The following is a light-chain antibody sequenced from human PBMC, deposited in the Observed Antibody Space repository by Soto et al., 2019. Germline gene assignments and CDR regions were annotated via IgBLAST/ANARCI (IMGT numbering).Light chain of an antibody. CDR3: SSYTSSSTF. CDR1: SGDVGAYNY. J-gene: IGLJ1*01. CDR2: EVS. V-gene: IGLV2-14*01. Sequence: QSALTQPASVSGSPGQSITISCTGISGDVGAYNYVSWYQQHPGKAPKLMIYEVSNRPSGVSNRFSGSKSGNTASLTISGLQAEDEADYYCSSYTSSSTFFGTRTKLTVL.